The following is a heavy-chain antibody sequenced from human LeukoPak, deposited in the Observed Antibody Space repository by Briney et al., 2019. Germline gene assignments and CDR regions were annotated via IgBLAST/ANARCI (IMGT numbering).Heavy chain of an antibody. V-gene: IGHV3-30*04. D-gene: IGHD3-22*01. CDR1: GFIFSSYA. CDR3: SRDSGSLYYYDSSGFLNY. J-gene: IGHJ4*02. Sequence: GGSLRLSCAASGFIFSSYAIHWVRQAPGKGLEWVAVISNDGSKKYSADSVKGRFTISRDNSKNTVFLQMDSLRTEDTAVYYCSRDSGSLYYYDSSGFLNYWGQGTLVTVSS. CDR2: ISNDGSKK.